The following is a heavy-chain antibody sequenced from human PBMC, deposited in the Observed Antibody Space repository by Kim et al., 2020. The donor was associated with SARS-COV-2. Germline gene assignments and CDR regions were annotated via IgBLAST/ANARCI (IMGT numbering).Heavy chain of an antibody. J-gene: IGHJ4*02. Sequence: KFQGRVTMTRDTSTSTVYMELSSLRSEDTAVYYCARDTTVVTHRQHSFDYWGQGTLVTVSS. D-gene: IGHD4-17*01. V-gene: IGHV1-46*01. CDR3: ARDTTVVTHRQHSFDY.